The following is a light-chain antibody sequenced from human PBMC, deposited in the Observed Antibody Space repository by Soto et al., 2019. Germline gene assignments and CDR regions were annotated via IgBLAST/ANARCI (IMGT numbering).Light chain of an antibody. CDR2: VNSDGSH. J-gene: IGLJ7*01. CDR1: SGHSNYA. Sequence: QPVLTQSPSASASLGASVKLTCTLRSGHSNYAIAWHQQQPEKGPRYLMKVNSDGSHSKGDGIPDRFSGSSSGAERYLTISSLQSEDEADYYCQTWGTGIRVFGGGTQLTVL. CDR3: QTWGTGIRV. V-gene: IGLV4-69*01.